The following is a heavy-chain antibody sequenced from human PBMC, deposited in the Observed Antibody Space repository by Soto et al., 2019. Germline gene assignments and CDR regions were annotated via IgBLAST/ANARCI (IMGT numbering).Heavy chain of an antibody. D-gene: IGHD3-22*01. CDR1: GYTFTSYG. CDR2: ISAYNGNT. V-gene: IGHV1-18*01. J-gene: IGHJ3*02. CDR3: ARVRGPEVVMIPHAFDI. Sequence: ASVKVSCKASGYTFTSYGISWVRQAPGQGLEWMGWISAYNGNTNYAQKLQGRVTMTTDTSTSTAYMELRSLRSDDTAVYYCARVRGPEVVMIPHAFDIWGQGTMVTVSS.